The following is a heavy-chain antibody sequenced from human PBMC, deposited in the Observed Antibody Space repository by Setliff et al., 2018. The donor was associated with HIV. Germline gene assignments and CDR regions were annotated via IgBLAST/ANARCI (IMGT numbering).Heavy chain of an antibody. CDR3: ARHEPGWYALSGGRYFDY. CDR1: GFTFSNYE. Sequence: GESLKISCAASGFTFSNYEMNWVRQAPGKGLEWVSYISSSGSTTYYADSVKGRFTIYRDNAKNSLYLEMNSLTAEDTAVYYCARHEPGWYALSGGRYFDYWGQGTLVTVSS. V-gene: IGHV3-48*03. D-gene: IGHD6-19*01. CDR2: ISSSGSTT. J-gene: IGHJ4*02.